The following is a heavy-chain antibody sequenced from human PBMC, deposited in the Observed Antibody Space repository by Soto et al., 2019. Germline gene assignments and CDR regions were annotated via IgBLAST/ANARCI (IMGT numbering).Heavy chain of an antibody. D-gene: IGHD3-22*01. Sequence: EVQLLESGGDLVQPGGSLRLSCAASKFTFSSYAMSWVRQAPGKGLEWVSGISASDGSTYYADSVRGRFTISRDDPRNTLYLQMNSLRAEDTAVYYCAKMNNYYYSSAYHHGAQITGYCFYYWGQGTLVAVSS. CDR1: KFTFSSYA. J-gene: IGHJ4*02. CDR3: AKMNNYYYSSAYHHGAQITGYCFYY. V-gene: IGHV3-23*01. CDR2: ISASDGST.